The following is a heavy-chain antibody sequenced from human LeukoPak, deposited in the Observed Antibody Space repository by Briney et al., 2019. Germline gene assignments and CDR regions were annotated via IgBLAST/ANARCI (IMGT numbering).Heavy chain of an antibody. J-gene: IGHJ4*02. CDR2: IYYSGST. V-gene: IGHV4-39*07. CDR1: GGSISSSSYY. Sequence: SETLSLTCTVSGGSISSSSYYWGCIRQPPGKGLEWIGSIYYSGSTYYNPSLKSRVTISVDTSKNQFSLKLSSVTAADTAVYYCARDDSSSSLSGFDYWGQGTLVTVSS. CDR3: ARDDSSSSLSGFDY. D-gene: IGHD6-6*01.